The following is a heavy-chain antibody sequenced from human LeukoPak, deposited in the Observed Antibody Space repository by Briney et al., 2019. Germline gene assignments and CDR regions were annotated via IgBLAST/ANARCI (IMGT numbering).Heavy chain of an antibody. CDR1: GYSISSGYY. V-gene: IGHV4-38-2*02. CDR2: IYHSGST. J-gene: IGHJ6*03. Sequence: PSETLSLTCTVSGYSISSGYYWGWIRQPPGKGLEWIGSIYHSGSTYYNPSLKSRVTMSVDTSKNQFSLKLTSVTAADTAVYYCTRAASSGPLFTYHMDVWGKGTTVTVSS. CDR3: TRAASSGPLFTYHMDV. D-gene: IGHD3-22*01.